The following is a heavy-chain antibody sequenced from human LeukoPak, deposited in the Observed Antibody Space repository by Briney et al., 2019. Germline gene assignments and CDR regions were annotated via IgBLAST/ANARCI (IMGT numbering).Heavy chain of an antibody. D-gene: IGHD3-10*01. V-gene: IGHV4-61*08. CDR2: IYYSGST. CDR3: ARDYYLYSYGSGIRYMDV. J-gene: IGHJ6*03. Sequence: GSGPALVKPTQTLTLTCTFSGFSLSTSGMCVSWIRQPPGKGLEWIGYIYYSGSTNYNPSLKSRVTISVDTSKNQFSLKLSSVTAADTAVYYCARDYYLYSYGSGIRYMDVWGKGTTVTISS. CDR1: GFSLSTSGMC.